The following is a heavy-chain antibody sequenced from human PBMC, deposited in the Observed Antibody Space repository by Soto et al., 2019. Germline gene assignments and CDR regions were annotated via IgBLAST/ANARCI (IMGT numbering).Heavy chain of an antibody. CDR3: AKHWGTPAPDDY. J-gene: IGHJ4*02. V-gene: IGHV3-23*01. CDR1: GFTFSSYA. CDR2: ISGSGGST. Sequence: GGSLRLSCAASGFTFSSYAMNWVRQAPGKGLECVSLISGSGGSTSYADSVKGRFTVSRDNSKSTLYLQMNSLRADDTAIYYCAKHWGTPAPDDYWGQGTLVTVSS. D-gene: IGHD6-13*01.